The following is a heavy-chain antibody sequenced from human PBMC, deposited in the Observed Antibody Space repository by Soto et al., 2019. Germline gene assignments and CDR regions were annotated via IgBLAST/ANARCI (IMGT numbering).Heavy chain of an antibody. J-gene: IGHJ4*02. D-gene: IGHD1-26*01. CDR2: IYHSGST. Sequence: VQLQESGPGLVKPSETLSLTCTVSGGSISSYYWSWIRQTPGKGLEWIGYIYHSGSTKYNPSLTSRVTISVDTSKNQFSLNLSSVTAADTAVYYCARAAGDYFDYWGQGTLVTVSS. CDR1: GGSISSYY. CDR3: ARAAGDYFDY. V-gene: IGHV4-59*01.